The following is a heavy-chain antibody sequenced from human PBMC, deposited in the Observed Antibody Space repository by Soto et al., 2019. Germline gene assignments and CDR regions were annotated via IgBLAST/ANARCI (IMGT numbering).Heavy chain of an antibody. J-gene: IGHJ2*01. CDR1: GYTFTNYG. CDR2: VGPYNGNT. CDR3: ARCYCSLGSCHTCWHFDL. Sequence: QVQLVQSGAEVKKPGASVRVSCKASGYTFTNYGISWVRQAPGQGLEWMGWVGPYNGNTDHAQNFQGRVTMTTDTSTNTAYMELGSLRSDDTALYYCARCYCSLGSCHTCWHFDLWGRGTLVTVSS. D-gene: IGHD2-15*01. V-gene: IGHV1-18*04.